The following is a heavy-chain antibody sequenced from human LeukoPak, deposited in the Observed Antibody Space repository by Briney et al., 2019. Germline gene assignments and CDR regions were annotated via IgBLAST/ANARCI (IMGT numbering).Heavy chain of an antibody. J-gene: IGHJ4*02. CDR2: ISSTSAHI. V-gene: IGHV3-21*01. CDR3: AGELGYCSGGDY. Sequence: PGGSLRLSCAASGFSFSTYSMNWVRQAPGKGLEWVSSISSTSAHIFYADSVKGRFTISRDNAKNSLYLQMNSLRAEDTAVYYCAGELGYCSGGDYWGQGTLVTVSS. CDR1: GFSFSTYS. D-gene: IGHD2-15*01.